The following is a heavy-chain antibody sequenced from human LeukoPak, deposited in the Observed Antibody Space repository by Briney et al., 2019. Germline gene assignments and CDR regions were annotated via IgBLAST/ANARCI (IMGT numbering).Heavy chain of an antibody. V-gene: IGHV4-39*01. Sequence: SETLSLTCTVSGGSISSSSYYWGWIRQPPGKGLEWIGSIYYSGSTYYNPSLKSRVTISVDTSKNQFSLKLSSVTAADTAVYYCANSANYGGNSGFFDYWGQGTLVTVSS. CDR1: GGSISSSSYY. CDR2: IYYSGST. CDR3: ANSANYGGNSGFFDY. J-gene: IGHJ4*02. D-gene: IGHD4-23*01.